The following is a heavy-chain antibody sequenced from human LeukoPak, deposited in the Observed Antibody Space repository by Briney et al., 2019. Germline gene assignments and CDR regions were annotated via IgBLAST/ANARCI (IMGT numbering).Heavy chain of an antibody. CDR1: GFTFSSYW. Sequence: PGGSLRLSCAASGFTFSSYWMSWVRQAPGKGLEWVANIKQDGSEKYYVDSVKGRFTISRDNAKNSLYLQMNSLRAEDTAVYYCARDSYYGSGSYTIDYWGQGTLVTVSS. D-gene: IGHD3-10*01. V-gene: IGHV3-7*01. CDR3: ARDSYYGSGSYTIDY. J-gene: IGHJ4*02. CDR2: IKQDGSEK.